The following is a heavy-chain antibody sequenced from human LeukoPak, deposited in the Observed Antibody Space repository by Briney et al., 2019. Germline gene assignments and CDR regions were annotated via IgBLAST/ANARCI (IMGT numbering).Heavy chain of an antibody. CDR2: INHSVST. Sequence: AWETLSLICAVYGGSFSGYSWSWIRQPPGKGLEWIGEINHSVSTNYNPSLKSRVTISVDTSKNQFSLKLTSVTAADTAVYYCARVARWIYSNYGVWFDPWGQGTLVTVSS. V-gene: IGHV4-34*01. CDR3: ARVARWIYSNYGVWFDP. CDR1: GGSFSGYS. D-gene: IGHD4-11*01. J-gene: IGHJ5*02.